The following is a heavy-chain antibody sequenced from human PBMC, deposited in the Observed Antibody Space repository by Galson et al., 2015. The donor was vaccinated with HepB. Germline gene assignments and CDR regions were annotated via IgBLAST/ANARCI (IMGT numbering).Heavy chain of an antibody. D-gene: IGHD6-19*01. CDR3: ARSEGWFDY. V-gene: IGHV6-1*01. Sequence: CAISGDSVSSNSAAWNWIRQSPSRGLEWLGRTYYRSRWYTGTAVSVKSRITINPDTSKNQFSLQLNSVTPEDTAVYYCARSEGWFDYWGQGTQVTVSS. CDR1: GDSVSSNSAA. CDR2: TYYRSRWYT. J-gene: IGHJ4*02.